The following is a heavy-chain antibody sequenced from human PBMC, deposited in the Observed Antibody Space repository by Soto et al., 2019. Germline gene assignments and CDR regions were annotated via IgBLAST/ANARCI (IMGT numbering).Heavy chain of an antibody. D-gene: IGHD3-22*01. V-gene: IGHV3-11*06. CDR3: ARVNYYDSSGYYAFDI. CDR2: ISSSSSYT. J-gene: IGHJ3*02. CDR1: GFTFSDYY. Sequence: QVQLVESGGGLVKPGGSLRLSCAASGFTFSDYYMSWIRQAPGKGLEWVSYISSSSSYTNYADYVKGRFTISRDNAKNSQYLQRNNLKGEDTAVYYCARVNYYDSSGYYAFDIWGQGTMVTVSS.